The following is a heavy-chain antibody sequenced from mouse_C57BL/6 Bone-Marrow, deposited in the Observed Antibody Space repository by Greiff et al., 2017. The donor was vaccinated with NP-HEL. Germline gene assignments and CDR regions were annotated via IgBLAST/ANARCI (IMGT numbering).Heavy chain of an antibody. J-gene: IGHJ3*01. CDR2: IDPSDSYT. CDR1: GYTFTSYW. V-gene: IGHV1-69*01. Sequence: VQLQQPGAELVMPGASVKLSCKASGYTFTSYWMHWVKQRPGQGLEWIGEIDPSDSYTNYNQKFKGKSTLTVDKSSSTAYMQLSILTSEDSAVYYCGAWFAYWGQGTLVTVSA. CDR3: GAWFAY.